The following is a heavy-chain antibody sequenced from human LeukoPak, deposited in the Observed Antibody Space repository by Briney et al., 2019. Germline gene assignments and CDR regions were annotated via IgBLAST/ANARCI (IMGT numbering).Heavy chain of an antibody. CDR1: GGSISSYY. J-gene: IGHJ4*02. D-gene: IGHD6-19*01. CDR2: IYYSGST. CDR3: ARETVAGRYY. Sequence: SETLSLTCTVSGGSISSYYWSWIRQPPGKGLEWIGYIYYSGSTNYNPSLKSRVTISVDTSKNQFSLKLSSVTAADTAVYYCARETVAGRYYWGQGTLVTVSS. V-gene: IGHV4-59*01.